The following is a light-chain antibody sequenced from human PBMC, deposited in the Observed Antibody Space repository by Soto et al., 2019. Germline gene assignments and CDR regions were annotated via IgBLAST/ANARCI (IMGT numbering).Light chain of an antibody. CDR2: AGS. V-gene: IGLV2-23*01. CDR3: CSFAGTATYV. CDR1: SSNVGSYNL. Sequence: QSALTQPASVSGSPGQSITISCTGTSSNVGSYNLVSWYQQHPGKAPKLMIYAGSKRPSGVSNRFSGSKSGNTASLTISGLQAEDEADYYCCSFAGTATYVFGTGTKLTVL. J-gene: IGLJ1*01.